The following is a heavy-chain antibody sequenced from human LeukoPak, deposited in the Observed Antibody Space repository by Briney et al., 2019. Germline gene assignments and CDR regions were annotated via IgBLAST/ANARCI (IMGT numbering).Heavy chain of an antibody. V-gene: IGHV4-34*01. CDR1: GGSFSGYY. CDR2: INHSGST. CDR3: ARTSRIAVAGKGKAFDY. J-gene: IGHJ4*02. D-gene: IGHD6-19*01. Sequence: SETLSLTCAVYGGSFSGYYWSWIRQPPGKGLEWIGEINHSGSTNYNPSLKSRVTISVDTSKNQFPLKLSSVTAADTAVYYCARTSRIAVAGKGKAFDYWGQGTLVTVSS.